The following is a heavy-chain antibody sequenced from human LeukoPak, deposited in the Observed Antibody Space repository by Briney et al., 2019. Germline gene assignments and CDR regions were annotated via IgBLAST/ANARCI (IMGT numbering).Heavy chain of an antibody. Sequence: ASVKVSCKASGYTFTSYGISWVRQAPGQGLEWMGWISAYNGNTNYAQKFQGRVTMTRDTSISTAYMELSRLRSDDTAVYYCAREYPRGSPDAFDIWGQGTMVTVSS. J-gene: IGHJ3*02. CDR2: ISAYNGNT. V-gene: IGHV1-18*01. CDR3: AREYPRGSPDAFDI. CDR1: GYTFTSYG. D-gene: IGHD1-26*01.